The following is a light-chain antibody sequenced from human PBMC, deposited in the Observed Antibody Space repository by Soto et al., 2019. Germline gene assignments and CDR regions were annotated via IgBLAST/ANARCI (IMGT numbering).Light chain of an antibody. CDR2: AAS. CDR3: QQSHSIPYT. J-gene: IGKJ2*01. Sequence: DIQMTQSPSSLSASVGDSVTNTCRASHTISSYLNWYQQKPGKAPKLLIYAASSLQSGVPSRFSGSGSGTDFTLTISSLQPEDFATYYCQQSHSIPYTFGQGTKLEIK. V-gene: IGKV1-39*01. CDR1: HTISSY.